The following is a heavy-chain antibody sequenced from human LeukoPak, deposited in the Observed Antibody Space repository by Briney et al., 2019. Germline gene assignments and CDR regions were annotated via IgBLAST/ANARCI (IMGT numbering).Heavy chain of an antibody. CDR3: ARWSNSWWALDI. Sequence: GASVKVSCKASGYTFTGYYMHWVRQAPGQGLEWMGRIIPILGIVKYAQKFQGRVTITADKSTSTAYMELSSLRSEDTAVYYCARWSNSWWALDIWGQGTVVTVSS. V-gene: IGHV1-69*02. CDR1: GYTFTGYY. D-gene: IGHD2-15*01. J-gene: IGHJ3*02. CDR2: IIPILGIV.